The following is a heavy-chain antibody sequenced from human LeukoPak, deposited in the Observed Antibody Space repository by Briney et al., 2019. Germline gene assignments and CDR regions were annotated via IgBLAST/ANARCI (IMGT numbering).Heavy chain of an antibody. J-gene: IGHJ4*02. V-gene: IGHV3-23*01. Sequence: PGGSLRLSCAASGFTFSTYAMNWVRQAPGKGLEWVSTFSGSVDTTYYADSVKGRFTISRDNAKNSLYLQMNSLRAEDAAVYYCARVPRGYSSGWYLGYFDYWGQGTLVTVSS. CDR3: ARVPRGYSSGWYLGYFDY. CDR1: GFTFSTYA. D-gene: IGHD6-19*01. CDR2: FSGSVDTT.